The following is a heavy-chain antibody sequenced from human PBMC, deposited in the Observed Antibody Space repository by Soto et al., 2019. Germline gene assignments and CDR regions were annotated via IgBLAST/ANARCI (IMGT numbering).Heavy chain of an antibody. CDR1: GFTFSSYG. D-gene: IGHD2-15*01. CDR2: ISYDGSNK. V-gene: IGHV3-30*18. Sequence: GGSLRLSCAASGFTFSSYGMHWVRQAPGKGLEWVAVISYDGSNKYYVDSVKGRFTISRDNSKNTLYLQMNSLRAEDTAVYYCAKDGGLADIVVVVAATPSGMDVWGQGTTVTVSS. J-gene: IGHJ6*02. CDR3: AKDGGLADIVVVVAATPSGMDV.